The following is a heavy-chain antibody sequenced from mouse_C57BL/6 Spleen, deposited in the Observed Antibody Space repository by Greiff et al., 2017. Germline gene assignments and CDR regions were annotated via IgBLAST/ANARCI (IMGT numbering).Heavy chain of an antibody. D-gene: IGHD6-2*01. CDR3: TRRTSLRYFDY. J-gene: IGHJ2*01. CDR1: GYTFTDYE. CDR2: IDPETGGT. V-gene: IGHV1-15*01. Sequence: VQLQQSGAELVRPGASVTLSCKASGYTFTDYEMHWVKQTPVHGLEWIGAIDPETGGTAYNQKFKGKAILTADKSSSTAYMELRSLTSEDSAVYYCTRRTSLRYFDYWGQGTTLTVSS.